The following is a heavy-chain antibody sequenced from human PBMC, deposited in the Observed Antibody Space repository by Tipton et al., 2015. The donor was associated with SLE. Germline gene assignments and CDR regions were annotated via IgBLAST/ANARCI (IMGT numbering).Heavy chain of an antibody. D-gene: IGHD2-15*01. CDR2: IRSKDYGGTP. CDR3: TRMTCSGGTCPDEY. Sequence: SLRLSCLGSGFTFGDYAMSWVRQAPGKGLEWVGFIRSKDYGGTPEYAASGKGRFTIYRDDSKNFAYLQMNGLKTEDTAVYYCTRMTCSGGTCPDEYWGQGTLVTVSS. J-gene: IGHJ4*02. CDR1: GFTFGDYA. V-gene: IGHV3-49*04.